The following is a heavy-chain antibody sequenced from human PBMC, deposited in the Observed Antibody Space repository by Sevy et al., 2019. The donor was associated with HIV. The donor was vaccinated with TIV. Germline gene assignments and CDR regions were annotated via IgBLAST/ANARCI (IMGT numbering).Heavy chain of an antibody. CDR3: AREGFPFSFGY. CDR1: GFTFGDYW. Sequence: GGSLRLSCAASGFTFGDYWMRWVRKAPGKGLEWVANIKPDGSQKNYADSLKGRFTISRDNAKNSLYLQMNSPRADDTAVYYCAREGFPFSFGYCGQGTLVTVSS. V-gene: IGHV3-7*01. J-gene: IGHJ4*02. CDR2: IKPDGSQK.